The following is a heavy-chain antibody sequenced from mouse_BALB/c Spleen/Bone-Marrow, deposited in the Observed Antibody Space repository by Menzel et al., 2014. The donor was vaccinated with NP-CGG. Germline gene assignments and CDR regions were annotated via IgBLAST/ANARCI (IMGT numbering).Heavy chain of an antibody. CDR2: INPYNDGT. V-gene: IGHV1-14*01. CDR3: ARGGRYDGAWFAY. Sequence: EVKLMESGPELVKPGASVKMSCKAPGYTFTSYVMHWVKQKPGQGLEWIGYINPYNDGTKYNEKFKGKATLTSDKSSSTAYMELSSLTSEDSAVYYCARGGRYDGAWFAYWGQGTLVTVSA. CDR1: GYTFTSYV. D-gene: IGHD2-14*01. J-gene: IGHJ3*01.